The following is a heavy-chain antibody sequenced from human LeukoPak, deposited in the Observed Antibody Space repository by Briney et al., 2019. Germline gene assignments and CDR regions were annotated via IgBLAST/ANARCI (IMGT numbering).Heavy chain of an antibody. CDR3: ARVSYGSGSYYAHDRFDY. V-gene: IGHV5-51*01. Sequence: GESLKISCKGSGYSFTSYWIGWVRQMPGKGLEWMGIIYPGDSDTRYSPSFQGQVTISADKSISTAYLQWSSLKASATAMYYCARVSYGSGSYYAHDRFDYWGQGTLVTVSS. J-gene: IGHJ4*02. CDR1: GYSFTSYW. D-gene: IGHD3-10*01. CDR2: IYPGDSDT.